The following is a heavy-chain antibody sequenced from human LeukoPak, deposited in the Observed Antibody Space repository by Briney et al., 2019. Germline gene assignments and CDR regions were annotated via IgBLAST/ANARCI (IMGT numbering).Heavy chain of an antibody. J-gene: IGHJ4*02. V-gene: IGHV3-66*04. Sequence: GGSLRLSCAASGFAVSNNYMSWVRQAPGKGLEWVSVIYSDGSPYYADSVRGRFTISRDNSKNTLYLQMNSLRAEDTAVYYCARLRRELWSLSFDDWGQGTRVTVSS. D-gene: IGHD1-7*01. CDR3: ARLRRELWSLSFDD. CDR2: IYSDGSP. CDR1: GFAVSNNY.